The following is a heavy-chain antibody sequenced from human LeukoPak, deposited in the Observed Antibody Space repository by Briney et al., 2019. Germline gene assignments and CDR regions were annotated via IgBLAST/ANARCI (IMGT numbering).Heavy chain of an antibody. CDR1: GDSISSSTYY. CDR2: IYYTGST. J-gene: IGHJ4*02. Sequence: SETLSLTCVVSGDSISSSTYYWGWIRQPPGKGLEWIGSIYYTGSTYYNPSLKSRVTISMDTSKNQLSLTLTSVTAADTAVYYCAKHKNSGVATSYFFHYWGQGTLVTVSS. D-gene: IGHD5-12*01. CDR3: AKHKNSGVATSYFFHY. V-gene: IGHV4-39*01.